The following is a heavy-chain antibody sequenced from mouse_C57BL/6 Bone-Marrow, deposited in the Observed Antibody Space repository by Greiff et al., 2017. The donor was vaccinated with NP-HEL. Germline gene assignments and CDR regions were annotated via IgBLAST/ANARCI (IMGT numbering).Heavy chain of an antibody. J-gene: IGHJ4*01. CDR2: IHPNSGST. Sequence: QVQLQQPGAELVKPGASVKLSCKASGYTFTSYWMHWVKQRPGQGLEWIGMIHPNSGSTNYNEKFKSKATLTVDKSSSTAYMQLSSLTSEDSAVYYWAPLGQLRRPYYAMDYWGQGTSVTVSS. D-gene: IGHD2-12*01. CDR1: GYTFTSYW. V-gene: IGHV1-64*01. CDR3: APLGQLRRPYYAMDY.